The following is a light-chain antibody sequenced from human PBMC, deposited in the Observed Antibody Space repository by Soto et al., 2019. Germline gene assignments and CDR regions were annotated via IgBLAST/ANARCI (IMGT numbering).Light chain of an antibody. V-gene: IGKV1-39*01. J-gene: IGKJ2*01. CDR3: QQSYNNPRT. CDR1: QSISHF. Sequence: DIQMTQSPSSLSASVGDSVTITCRASQSISHFLNWYQQKPGKAPKLLIYAASTLESGVPSRFGGSASGTDFTLTISSLLPEDFATYYCQQSYNNPRTFGQGTILEIK. CDR2: AAS.